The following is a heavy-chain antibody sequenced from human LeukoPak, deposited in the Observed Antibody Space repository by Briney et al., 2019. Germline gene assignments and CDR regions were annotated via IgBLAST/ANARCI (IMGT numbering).Heavy chain of an antibody. CDR3: AXEXWYLDH. J-gene: IGHJ4*02. D-gene: IGHD2-15*01. CDR2: INQDGSAK. CDR1: GFLFSNSW. Sequence: RLSCAGSGFLFSNSWMAWVRQXPGRGLEWLANINQDGSAKTCVDSVKGRFTISRDNAKNSLYLQMNSLRAEDTAMYYCAXEXWYLDHWGRGTLVXVSS. V-gene: IGHV3-7*05.